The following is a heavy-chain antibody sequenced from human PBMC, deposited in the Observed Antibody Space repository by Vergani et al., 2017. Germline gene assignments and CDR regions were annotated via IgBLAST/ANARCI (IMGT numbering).Heavy chain of an antibody. CDR1: GFTFSNAW. CDR2: IKSKTDGGTT. D-gene: IGHD6-13*01. Sequence: EVQLVESGGGLVKPGGSLRLSCAASGFTFSNAWMSWVRQAPGKGLEWVGRIKSKTDGGTTDYAAPVKGRFTISRDDSKNTLYLQMNSLRAEDTAVYYCAKHIAAAGPFDYWGQGTLVTVSS. J-gene: IGHJ4*02. V-gene: IGHV3-15*01. CDR3: AKHIAAAGPFDY.